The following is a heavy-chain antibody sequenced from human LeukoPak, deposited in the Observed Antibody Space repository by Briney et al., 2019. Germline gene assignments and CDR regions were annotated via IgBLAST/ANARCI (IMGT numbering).Heavy chain of an antibody. V-gene: IGHV3-21*01. D-gene: IGHD1-26*01. CDR1: GFTFSSYS. CDR2: ISPSGSYM. CDR3: ARERGYSGSYMDY. J-gene: IGHJ4*02. Sequence: GGSLRLSCAASGFTFSSYSMNWVRQAPGKGLEWVSSISPSGSYMYYADSVKGRFTISRDNAKNSLYLQMNSLRAEDTAVYYCARERGYSGSYMDYWGQGTLVTVSS.